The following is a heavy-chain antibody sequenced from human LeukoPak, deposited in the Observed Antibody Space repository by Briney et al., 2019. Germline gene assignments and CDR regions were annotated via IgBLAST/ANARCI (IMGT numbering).Heavy chain of an antibody. V-gene: IGHV3-33*01. J-gene: IGHJ4*02. Sequence: GRSLRLSCAASAFTFRNFGMHWVRQTPDKGLEWVAVIWFDGNNKYYADSVKGRFAISRDNSKNTLYLQMNILRAEDTAVYYSASEGRSYGISRYYLSYWGQGTLVTVSS. D-gene: IGHD3-22*01. CDR1: AFTFRNFG. CDR3: ASEGRSYGISRYYLSY. CDR2: IWFDGNNK.